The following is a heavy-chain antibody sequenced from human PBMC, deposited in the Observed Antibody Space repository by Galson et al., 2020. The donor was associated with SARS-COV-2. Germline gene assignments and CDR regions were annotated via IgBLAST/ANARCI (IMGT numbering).Heavy chain of an antibody. Sequence: ASVTVSCKASGYTFTDYYIHWVRQAPGQGLEWMGWINPKSGGTNYAQKFEGRVTMTRDTSITTAYMELSRLRADDTAVYYCARLRYYDVFTGYIVDVWGQGTMVTVS. D-gene: IGHD3-9*01. CDR2: INPKSGGT. CDR3: ARLRYYDVFTGYIVDV. J-gene: IGHJ6*02. CDR1: GYTFTDYY. V-gene: IGHV1-2*02.